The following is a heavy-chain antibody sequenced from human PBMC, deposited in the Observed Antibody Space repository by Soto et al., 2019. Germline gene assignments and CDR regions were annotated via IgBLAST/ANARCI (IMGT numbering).Heavy chain of an antibody. Sequence: GGSLRLSCAASGFTFNDYSMNWVRQAPGKGLEWVAYIGNSAGSIHDADSVKGRFTISRDNARNSLYLQMNSLRVEDTAIYYCVRDFHHSFDYWGQGILVTVSS. V-gene: IGHV3-48*01. CDR3: VRDFHHSFDY. J-gene: IGHJ4*02. CDR1: GFTFNDYS. CDR2: IGNSAGSI.